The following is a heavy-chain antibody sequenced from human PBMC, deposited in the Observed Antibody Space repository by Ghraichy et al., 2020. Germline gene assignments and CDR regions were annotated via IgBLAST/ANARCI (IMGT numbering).Heavy chain of an antibody. CDR1: GFTFSSYA. CDR2: ISGSGIST. J-gene: IGHJ4*02. D-gene: IGHD3-22*01. V-gene: IGHV3-23*01. CDR3: ARCRFYYDSSVTSLPSDY. Sequence: GGSLRLSCAASGFTFSSYAMSWVRQAPGKGLEWVSAISGSGISTYYADSVKGRFTISRDTSKNTLYLQMNSLRAEDTAVYYCARCRFYYDSSVTSLPSDYWGQGTLVTVSS.